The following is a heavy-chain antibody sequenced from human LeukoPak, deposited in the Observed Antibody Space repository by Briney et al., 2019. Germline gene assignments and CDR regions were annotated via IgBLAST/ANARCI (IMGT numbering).Heavy chain of an antibody. CDR3: AKEGYSRGYYSYYYMDV. CDR2: IYSGGST. CDR1: GFTVSSNY. Sequence: PGGSLRLSCAASGFTVSSNYMSWVRQAPGKGLEWVSVIYSGGSTYYADSVQGRFTISRDNSKNTLYLQMNSLRAEDTAVYYCAKEGYSRGYYSYYYMDVWGKGTTVTVSS. D-gene: IGHD6-13*01. V-gene: IGHV3-53*01. J-gene: IGHJ6*03.